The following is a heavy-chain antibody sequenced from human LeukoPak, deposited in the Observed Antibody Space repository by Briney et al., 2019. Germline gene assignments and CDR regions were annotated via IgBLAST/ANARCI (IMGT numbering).Heavy chain of an antibody. CDR3: ARPGITGK. D-gene: IGHD7-27*01. V-gene: IGHV1-24*01. Sequence: EASVKVSCKVSGYTLTELSMHWVRQAPGKGLEWMGGFDLEDGETIYAQKFQGRVTITTDKSTSTAYMELSSLRSEDTAVYYCARPGITGKWGQGTLVTVSS. CDR2: FDLEDGET. CDR1: GYTLTELS. J-gene: IGHJ4*02.